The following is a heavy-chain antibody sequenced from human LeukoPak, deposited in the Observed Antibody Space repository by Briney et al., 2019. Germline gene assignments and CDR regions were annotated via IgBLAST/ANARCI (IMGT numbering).Heavy chain of an antibody. V-gene: IGHV4-31*03. Sequence: SETLSLTCTVSGGSISSGDYYWSWIRQPPGKGLEWIGYIYYSGSTYYNPSLKSRVTISVDTSKNQFSLKLSSVTAADTAVYYCATLSRRYCSSTSCYYFDYWGQGTLVTVSS. CDR1: GGSISSGDYY. J-gene: IGHJ4*02. CDR3: ATLSRRYCSSTSCYYFDY. CDR2: IYYSGST. D-gene: IGHD2-2*01.